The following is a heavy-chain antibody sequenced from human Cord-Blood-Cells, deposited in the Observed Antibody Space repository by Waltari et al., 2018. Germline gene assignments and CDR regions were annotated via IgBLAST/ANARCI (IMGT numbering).Heavy chain of an antibody. D-gene: IGHD2-2*01. CDR3: ARGEYVVVPAAIDY. V-gene: IGHV3-30-3*01. CDR2: ISYDGSNK. CDR1: GFTFSRFA. J-gene: IGHJ4*02. Sequence: QVQLVESGGGVVKPGRSLRLSCAATGFTFSRFAMTWVRQAPGKGLEWVAVISYDGSNKYYADSVKGRFTISRDNSKNTLYLQMNSLRAEDTAVYYCARGEYVVVPAAIDYWGQGTLVTVSS.